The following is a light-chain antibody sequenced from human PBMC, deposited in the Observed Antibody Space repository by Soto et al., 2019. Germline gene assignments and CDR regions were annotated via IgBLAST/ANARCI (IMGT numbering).Light chain of an antibody. J-gene: IGKJ1*01. CDR3: QQYSDYPWT. V-gene: IGKV1-5*01. CDR1: QSVSTW. Sequence: DIRMTQSPSPLSASVGDRLAITCRASQSVSTWLAWYQQRPGKAPKLLIYDASSLQSGVPSRFSGSGSGTEFTLTINSLQPDDFATYYCQQYSDYPWTFGRGTKVDIK. CDR2: DAS.